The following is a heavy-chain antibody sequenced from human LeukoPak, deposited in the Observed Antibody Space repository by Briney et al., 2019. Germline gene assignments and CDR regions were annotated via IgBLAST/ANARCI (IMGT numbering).Heavy chain of an antibody. CDR2: ISRSTSTI. D-gene: IGHD2-2*01. Sequence: GGSLRLSCAASGFTFSSYSMNWVRQAPGKGLEWVSYISRSTSTIYYADSVKGRFTISRDNAKNSLYLQMNSLRAGDTAVYYCARGPTIVVVPAAINVWGQGTTVTVSS. CDR1: GFTFSSYS. CDR3: ARGPTIVVVPAAINV. V-gene: IGHV3-48*04. J-gene: IGHJ6*02.